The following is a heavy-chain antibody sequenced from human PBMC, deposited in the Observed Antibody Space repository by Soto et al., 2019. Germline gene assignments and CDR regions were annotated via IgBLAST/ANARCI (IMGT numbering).Heavy chain of an antibody. CDR3: ARETTLGYDFWSGLGFGMDV. Sequence: GGSLRLSCAASGFTFSSYGMHWVRQAPGKGLEWVAVIWYDGSNKYYADSVKGRFTISRDNSKNTLYLQMNSLRAEDTAVYYCARETTLGYDFWSGLGFGMDVWGQGTTVTVSS. CDR2: IWYDGSNK. CDR1: GFTFSSYG. J-gene: IGHJ6*02. D-gene: IGHD3-3*01. V-gene: IGHV3-33*01.